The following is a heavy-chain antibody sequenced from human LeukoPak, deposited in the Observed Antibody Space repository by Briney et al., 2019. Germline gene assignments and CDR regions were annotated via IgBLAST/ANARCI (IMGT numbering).Heavy chain of an antibody. V-gene: IGHV1-2*02. Sequence: EASVKVSCKASGYTFSGYYIHWVRQGPGQGLEWMGWISPNSGVTDYAQKFQGRVTMTRDTSISTAYMELSRLSSDDTAVYYCARDYQTEAPDYWGQGTLVTVSS. CDR1: GYTFSGYY. CDR2: ISPNSGVT. CDR3: ARDYQTEAPDY. J-gene: IGHJ4*02.